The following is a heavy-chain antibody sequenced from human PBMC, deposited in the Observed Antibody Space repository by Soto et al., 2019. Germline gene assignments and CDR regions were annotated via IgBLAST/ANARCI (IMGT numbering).Heavy chain of an antibody. CDR3: ARGAYYDFWSGYFGS. J-gene: IGHJ5*02. CDR1: GGTFSSYA. D-gene: IGHD3-3*01. V-gene: IGHV1-69*13. Sequence: ASVKVSCKASGGTFSSYAISWVRQAPGQGLEWMGGIIPIFGTANYAQKFQGRVTITADESTSTAYMELSSLRSEDTAVYYCARGAYYDFWSGYFGSWGQGTLVTVSS. CDR2: IIPIFGTA.